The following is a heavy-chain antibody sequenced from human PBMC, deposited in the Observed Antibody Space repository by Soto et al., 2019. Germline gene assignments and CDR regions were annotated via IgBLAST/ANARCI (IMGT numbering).Heavy chain of an antibody. CDR3: ARRGNPLMDA. Sequence: QVQVVQSGGEMKKPGASVKVSCKPSAYNLAGDGFTWVRQAPGQGLEWMGWINVHSGDTNYAQKFQDRFSLTTDTSTRTVYMELRNLRSGDTAVYYCARRGNPLMDAWGQGTTVIVSS. CDR2: INVHSGDT. V-gene: IGHV1-18*01. J-gene: IGHJ6*02. CDR1: AYNLAGDG.